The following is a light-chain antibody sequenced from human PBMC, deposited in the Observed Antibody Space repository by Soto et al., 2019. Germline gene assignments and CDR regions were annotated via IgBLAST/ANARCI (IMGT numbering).Light chain of an antibody. V-gene: IGLV2-14*01. CDR3: SSYTSSSTLV. Sequence: QSVLTQPASVSGSPGQSITISCTGTSSDVGGYNYVSWYQQHPGKAPKLMIYEVSNRPSGVSNRFSGSKSGNTASLTISGLQAEDEADYYCSSYTSSSTLVFGQGTK. CDR2: EVS. CDR1: SSDVGGYNY. J-gene: IGLJ2*01.